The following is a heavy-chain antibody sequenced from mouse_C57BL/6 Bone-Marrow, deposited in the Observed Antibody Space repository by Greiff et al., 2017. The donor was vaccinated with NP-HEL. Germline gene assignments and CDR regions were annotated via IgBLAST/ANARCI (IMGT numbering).Heavy chain of an antibody. J-gene: IGHJ2*01. CDR3: ARWTTVVATDYFDY. CDR1: GYTFTGYW. V-gene: IGHV1-9*01. D-gene: IGHD1-1*01. Sequence: QVQLQQSGAELMKPGASVTLSCKATGYTFTGYWIEWVKQRPGHGLEWIGEILPGIGSTNYNEKFKGKATFTADTSSNTAYMQLSSLTTEDSAIYYCARWTTVVATDYFDYWGQGTTLTVSS. CDR2: ILPGIGST.